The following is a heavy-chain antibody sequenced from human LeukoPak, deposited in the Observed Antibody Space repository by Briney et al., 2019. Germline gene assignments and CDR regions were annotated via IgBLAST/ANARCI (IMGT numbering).Heavy chain of an antibody. V-gene: IGHV4-39*07. CDR1: GVSISSSGYY. D-gene: IGHD1-26*01. CDR3: ARGTYSKTYEY. J-gene: IGHJ4*02. Sequence: PSETLSLTCSVSGVSISSSGYYWGWIRQPPGKGLEWIGNVYYSGSTYYNPSLKSRVTISVDTSKSQFSLKLSSVTAADTAVYYCARGTYSKTYEYWGQGTLVTVSS. CDR2: VYYSGST.